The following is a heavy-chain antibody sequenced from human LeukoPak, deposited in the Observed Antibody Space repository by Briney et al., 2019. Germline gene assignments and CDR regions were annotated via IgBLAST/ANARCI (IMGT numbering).Heavy chain of an antibody. CDR3: ARVDYAPGSFDY. Sequence: PSETLSLTCTVSGGSISSGGYYWSWIRQHPGKGLEWIGYIYYSGSTYYNPSLKSRVTISVDTSKNRFSLKLSSVTAADTAVYYCARVDYAPGSFDYWGQGTLVTVSS. V-gene: IGHV4-31*03. D-gene: IGHD4-17*01. CDR1: GGSISSGGYY. CDR2: IYYSGST. J-gene: IGHJ4*02.